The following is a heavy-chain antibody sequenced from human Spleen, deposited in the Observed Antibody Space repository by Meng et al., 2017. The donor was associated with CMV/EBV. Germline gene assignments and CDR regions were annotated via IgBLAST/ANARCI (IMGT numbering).Heavy chain of an antibody. V-gene: IGHV4-39*02. Sequence: SAGSISSYGYFWGWIRQPPGKGLEWIGMIYYSGGTHYNPSLKSRVIVSVDTSKKNFPLKLSSVTASDTAVYYCVRYYDRSGHHYFDYWGQGSLVTVSS. J-gene: IGHJ4*02. CDR2: IYYSGGT. CDR1: AGSISSYGYF. CDR3: VRYYDRSGHHYFDY. D-gene: IGHD3-22*01.